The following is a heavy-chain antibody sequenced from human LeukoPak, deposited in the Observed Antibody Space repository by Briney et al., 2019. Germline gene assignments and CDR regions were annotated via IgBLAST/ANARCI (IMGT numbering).Heavy chain of an antibody. D-gene: IGHD3-10*01. V-gene: IGHV3-7*01. CDR3: ARDRPRYYYGSGELYDY. CDR1: GFTFSSYW. CDR2: IKQDGSEK. J-gene: IGHJ4*02. Sequence: PGGSLRLSCAASGFTFSSYWMSWVRQAPGKGLEWVANIKQDGSEKYYVDSVKGRFTISRDNAKNSLYLQMNSPRAEDTAVYYCARDRPRYYYGSGELYDYWGQGTLVTVSS.